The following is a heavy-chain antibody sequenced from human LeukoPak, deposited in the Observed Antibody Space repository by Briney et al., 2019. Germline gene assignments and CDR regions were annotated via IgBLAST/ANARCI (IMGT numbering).Heavy chain of an antibody. J-gene: IGHJ4*02. Sequence: SETLSLTCAVYGGSFSGYYWSWIRQPPGKGLEWIGEINHSGSTNYNPSLKSRVTVSVDTSKNQFSLKLSSVTAADTAVYYCARRLGGMMGYWGQGTLVTVSS. CDR1: GGSFSGYY. CDR2: INHSGST. CDR3: ARRLGGMMGY. D-gene: IGHD3-10*01. V-gene: IGHV4-34*01.